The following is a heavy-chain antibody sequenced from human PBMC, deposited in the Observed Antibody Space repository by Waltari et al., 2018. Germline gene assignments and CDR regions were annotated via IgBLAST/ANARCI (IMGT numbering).Heavy chain of an antibody. D-gene: IGHD6-13*01. CDR1: GVTFSSCA. CDR3: AESRAAAGLDS. CDR2: LYNDGTT. Sequence: EVQLLESGGGLVQPGGSLSFSCYGVTFSSCAMSWASQAPGMGLEWVSVLYNDGTTHYVDSVEGRFTISRDHSDNTLHMQMSSLRAEDTAVYYCAESRAAAGLDSWGQGTLVTVSS. J-gene: IGHJ4*02. V-gene: IGHV3-23*03.